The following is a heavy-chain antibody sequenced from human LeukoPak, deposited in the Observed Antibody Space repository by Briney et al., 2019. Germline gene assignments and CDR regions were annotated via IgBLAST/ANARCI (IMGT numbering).Heavy chain of an antibody. CDR1: GFTFSSYE. CDR2: ISSSGSTI. CDR3: ARGRRYYTRSPLNPADAFDI. Sequence: GGSLRLSCAASGFTFSSYEMNWVRQAPGKGLEWVSYISSSGSTIYYADSVKGRFTISRDNSKNTLYLQMNSLRAEDTAVYYCARGRRYYTRSPLNPADAFDIWGQGTMVTVSS. D-gene: IGHD2/OR15-2a*01. J-gene: IGHJ3*02. V-gene: IGHV3-48*03.